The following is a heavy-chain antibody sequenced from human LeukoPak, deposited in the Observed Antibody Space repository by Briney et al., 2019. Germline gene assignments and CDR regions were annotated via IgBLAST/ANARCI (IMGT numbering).Heavy chain of an antibody. Sequence: SGPALVKPTETLTLTCTFSGFSLSTSGMCVSWIRQPPGKALQWLARIDWDDDKYYSTSLETRLTISKDTPKNQVVLTMTKMDHVDTATYYCARMTAGYSSGWFAFDIWGQGTMVTVSS. D-gene: IGHD6-19*01. V-gene: IGHV2-70*11. J-gene: IGHJ3*02. CDR1: GFSLSTSGMC. CDR2: IDWDDDK. CDR3: ARMTAGYSSGWFAFDI.